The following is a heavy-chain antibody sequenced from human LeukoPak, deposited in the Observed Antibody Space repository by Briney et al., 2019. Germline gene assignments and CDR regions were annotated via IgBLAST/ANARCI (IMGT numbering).Heavy chain of an antibody. D-gene: IGHD4-23*01. CDR1: ASTFSTYY. J-gene: IGHJ3*02. V-gene: IGHV3-23*01. CDR2: IRGSGGST. CDR3: AKLGGDHRGPFDI. Sequence: CRRLSWVADASTFSTYYISWDSQAHREWMGWVSVIRGSGGSTYYADSVKCRFTISRDNSKNTLYLQMNSLRAEDTAVYYCAKLGGDHRGPFDIWGQGTMVTVSS.